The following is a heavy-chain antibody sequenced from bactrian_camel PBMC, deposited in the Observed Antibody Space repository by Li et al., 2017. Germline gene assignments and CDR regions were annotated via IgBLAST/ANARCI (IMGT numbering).Heavy chain of an antibody. CDR2: IDSDRSAT. CDR1: GFTFSSYD. Sequence: VQLVESGGGLVQPGGSLRVSYAAAGFTFSSYDMSWVRQAPGKGLEWVANIDSDRSATYYADSVKGRFTISRDNAKNTVYLEMNSLKPEDTAVYYCVRPTEVGYGRWNDGPRGQGTQVTVS. CDR3: VRPTEVGYGRWNDGP. V-gene: IGHV3S40*01. J-gene: IGHJ4*01. D-gene: IGHD3*01.